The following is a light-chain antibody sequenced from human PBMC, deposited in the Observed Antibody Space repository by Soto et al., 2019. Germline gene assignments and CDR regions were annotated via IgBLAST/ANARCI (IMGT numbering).Light chain of an antibody. CDR3: MQGLQTLPT. CDR1: QSLLHSDGYNY. CDR2: LGS. V-gene: IGKV2-28*01. J-gene: IGKJ3*01. Sequence: DIVMTQSPLSLPVTPGEPASISCRSSQSLLHSDGYNYLDWYVQKPGQSPRLLIYLGSKRASGIPERFSGSVSGTDFILKISRVEADDVGLYYCMQGLQTLPTFGPGTKVDIK.